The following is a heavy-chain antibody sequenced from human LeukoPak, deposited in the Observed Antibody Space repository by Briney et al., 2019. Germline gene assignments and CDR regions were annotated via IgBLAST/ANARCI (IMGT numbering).Heavy chain of an antibody. CDR3: ARGPVEELLHNWFDP. V-gene: IGHV4-59*08. Sequence: PSETLSLTCTVSGGSISSYYWSWIWQPPGKGLEWIGYIYYSGSTNYNPSLKSRVTISVDTSKNQFSLKLSSVTAADTAVYYCARGPVEELLHNWFDPWGQGTLVTVSS. CDR1: GGSISSYY. CDR2: IYYSGST. J-gene: IGHJ5*02. D-gene: IGHD2-15*01.